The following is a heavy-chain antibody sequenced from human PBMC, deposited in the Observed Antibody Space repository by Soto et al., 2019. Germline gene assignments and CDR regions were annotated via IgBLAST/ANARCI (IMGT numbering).Heavy chain of an antibody. CDR3: ARVGASSSGYPFDY. J-gene: IGHJ4*02. D-gene: IGHD3-22*01. V-gene: IGHV4-30-4*01. CDR2: IYYSGST. CDR1: GGSISSGDYY. Sequence: SETLSLTCTVSGGSISSGDYYWSWIRQPPGKGLEWIGYIYYSGSTYYNPSLKSRVTISVDTSKNQFSLKLSSVTAADTAVYYCARVGASSSGYPFDYWGQGTLVTVSS.